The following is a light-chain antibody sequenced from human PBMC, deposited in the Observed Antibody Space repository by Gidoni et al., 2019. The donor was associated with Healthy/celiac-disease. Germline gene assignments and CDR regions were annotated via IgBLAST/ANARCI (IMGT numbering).Light chain of an antibody. Sequence: IVLTQSPGTLSLSPGERATLSCRASQSVSSSYLAWYQQKPGQAPRLLIYGASSRATGIPDRFSGSGSGTDCTLTISRLEPEDFAVYYCQQYGSSRLTFGGGTKVESK. J-gene: IGKJ4*01. CDR3: QQYGSSRLT. V-gene: IGKV3-20*01. CDR2: GAS. CDR1: QSVSSSY.